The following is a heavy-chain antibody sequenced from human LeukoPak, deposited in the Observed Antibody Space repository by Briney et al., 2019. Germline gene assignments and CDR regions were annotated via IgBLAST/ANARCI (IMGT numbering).Heavy chain of an antibody. J-gene: IGHJ4*02. CDR1: GGSISSGDYY. CDR3: ARANGIFCVTTDCYLFDY. CDR2: IYYSGST. V-gene: IGHV4-61*08. D-gene: IGHD2-21*02. Sequence: SETLSLTCTVSGGSISSGDYYWSWIRQPPGKGLEWIGYIYYSGSTNYNPSLKSRVTISVDTSKNQFSLKLSSVTAADTAVYYCARANGIFCVTTDCYLFDYWGQGTQVTVSS.